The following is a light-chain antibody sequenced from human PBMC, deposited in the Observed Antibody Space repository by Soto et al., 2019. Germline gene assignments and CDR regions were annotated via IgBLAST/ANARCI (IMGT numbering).Light chain of an antibody. CDR2: DVS. J-gene: IGKJ1*01. V-gene: IGKV3-15*01. CDR1: QSVSNY. CDR3: QQYNNWKGT. Sequence: EIVMTQSPATLSVSPGERATLSCRASQSVSNYLAWFQQKPGQAPRLLIYDVSTRATGIPARFSGSGSGTEFTLTISSLQSEDFAVYYCQQYNNWKGTFGQGTKVEIK.